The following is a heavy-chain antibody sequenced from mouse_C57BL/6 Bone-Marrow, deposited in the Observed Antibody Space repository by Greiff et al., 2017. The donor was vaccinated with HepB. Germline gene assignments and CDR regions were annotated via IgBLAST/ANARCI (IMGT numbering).Heavy chain of an antibody. J-gene: IGHJ2*01. CDR1: GFTFSDYY. Sequence: EVKVVESEGGLVQPGRSMKLSCTASGFTFSDYYMAWVRQVPEKGLEWVANINYDGSSTYYLDSLKSRFIISRDNAKNILYLQMSSLKSEDTATYYCARGLRWYFDYWGQGTTLTVSS. V-gene: IGHV5-16*01. D-gene: IGHD3-2*02. CDR3: ARGLRWYFDY. CDR2: INYDGSST.